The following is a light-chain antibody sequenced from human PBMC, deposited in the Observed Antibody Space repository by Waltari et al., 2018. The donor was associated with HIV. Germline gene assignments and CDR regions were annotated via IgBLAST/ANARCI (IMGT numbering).Light chain of an antibody. CDR3: ASWDDSLNGYV. CDR1: SSNIGTNT. CDR2: SYN. Sequence: QSVLTQPPSASGTPGQRFTISCSGSSSNIGTNTENWYQQLPGTAPKLLIYSYNQRPSGVPDRCSGSKSGTSASLAISGLQSEDEADDYCASWDDSLNGYVFGTGTKVTVL. V-gene: IGLV1-44*01. J-gene: IGLJ1*01.